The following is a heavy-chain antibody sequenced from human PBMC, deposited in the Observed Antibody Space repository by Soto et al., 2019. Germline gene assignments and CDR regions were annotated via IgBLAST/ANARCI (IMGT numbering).Heavy chain of an antibody. D-gene: IGHD3-3*01. V-gene: IGHV3-9*01. CDR1: GFTFDDYA. J-gene: IGHJ4*02. CDR3: PKDLPARFLGWLFAS. CDR2: ISWNSGSI. Sequence: EVQLVESGGGLVQPGRSLRLSCAASGFTFDDYAMHWVRQAPGKGLEWVSGISWNSGSIGYADSVKGRFTISRDNAKNSLYLQMTVLSAEDTALYYCPKDLPARFLGWLFASGGQAPLVPVPS.